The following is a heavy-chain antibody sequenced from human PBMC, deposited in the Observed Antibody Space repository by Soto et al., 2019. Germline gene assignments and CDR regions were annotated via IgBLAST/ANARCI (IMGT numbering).Heavy chain of an antibody. V-gene: IGHV3-23*01. CDR1: GFTLSAYA. D-gene: IGHD3-16*02. J-gene: IGHJ4*02. CDR2: ISGSGDRT. Sequence: PGGSLRLSCEASGFTLSAYAMSWVRQAPGKGLEWVSGISGSGDRTHYADSVKGRFSISRDNSQNTLHLQMNSLRAEDTAVYYCAKASPYEYVWGSFRYYFDHWGQGALVTVSS. CDR3: AKASPYEYVWGSFRYYFDH.